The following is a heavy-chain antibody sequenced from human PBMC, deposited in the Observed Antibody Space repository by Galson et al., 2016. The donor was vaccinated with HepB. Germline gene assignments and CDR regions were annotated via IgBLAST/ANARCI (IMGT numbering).Heavy chain of an antibody. V-gene: IGHV3-7*03. Sequence: SLRLSCAASGFTFSSSWMSWVRQTPGKGLEWVATINQDGSDKYYVDSVKGRFTISRDNAKNSLYLQMNSLRAGDTAVYYCASDRRYSSWSFWGQGTLVTVSS. J-gene: IGHJ4*02. CDR3: ASDRRYSSWSF. CDR2: INQDGSDK. D-gene: IGHD6-13*01. CDR1: GFTFSSSW.